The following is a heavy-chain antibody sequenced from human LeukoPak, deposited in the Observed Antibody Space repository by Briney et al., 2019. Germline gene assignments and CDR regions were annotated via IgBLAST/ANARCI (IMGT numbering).Heavy chain of an antibody. J-gene: IGHJ4*02. Sequence: ASVKVSCKASGYTFTSYAMHWVRQAPGQRLEWMGWSNAGNGDTKYSQEFQGRVTITRDTSASTAYMELSSLRSEDTAVYYCARGGWTYYDFWSGYYFDYWGQGTLVTVSS. CDR3: ARGGWTYYDFWSGYYFDY. CDR2: SNAGNGDT. CDR1: GYTFTSYA. V-gene: IGHV1-3*02. D-gene: IGHD3-3*01.